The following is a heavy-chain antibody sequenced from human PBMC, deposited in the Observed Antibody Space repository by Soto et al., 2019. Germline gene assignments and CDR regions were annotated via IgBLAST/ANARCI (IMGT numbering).Heavy chain of an antibody. CDR1: GYSFTSYW. J-gene: IGHJ6*03. Sequence: GESLKISCKGSGYSFTSYWIGWVRQMPGKGLEWMGIIYPGDSDTRYSPSFQGQVTISADKSISTAYLQWSSLKASDTAMYYCARHIPYYDILTGYPALYYYYYMDVWGKGTTVTVSS. CDR2: IYPGDSDT. V-gene: IGHV5-51*01. CDR3: ARHIPYYDILTGYPALYYYYYMDV. D-gene: IGHD3-9*01.